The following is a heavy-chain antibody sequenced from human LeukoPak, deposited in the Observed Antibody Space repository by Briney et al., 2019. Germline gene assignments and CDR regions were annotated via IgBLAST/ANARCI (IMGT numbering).Heavy chain of an antibody. Sequence: ASVKVSCKSSGYTFNGYYMHWVRQAPGQGLEWMGWINPNSGGTNYAQKFQGRVTMTRDTSISTAYMELSRLRSDDTAVYYCAREGIAAAEAPNYYYYMDVWGKGTTVTVSS. CDR2: INPNSGGT. V-gene: IGHV1-2*02. CDR1: GYTFNGYY. CDR3: AREGIAAAEAPNYYYYMDV. J-gene: IGHJ6*03. D-gene: IGHD6-13*01.